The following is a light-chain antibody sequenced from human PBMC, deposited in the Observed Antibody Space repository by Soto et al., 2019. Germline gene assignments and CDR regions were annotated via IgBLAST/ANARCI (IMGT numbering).Light chain of an antibody. CDR2: AAS. V-gene: IGKV1-12*01. CDR3: QQRSNWAPIT. Sequence: DIQMTQSHSFVSASVGDRVTITCRASQAVSTWLAWYQQKPGDAPKLLIYAASTLQSGVPSRFSGSGSGTDFTLTISSLEPKDFAVYYCQQRSNWAPITLSQGTRLEIK. J-gene: IGKJ5*01. CDR1: QAVSTW.